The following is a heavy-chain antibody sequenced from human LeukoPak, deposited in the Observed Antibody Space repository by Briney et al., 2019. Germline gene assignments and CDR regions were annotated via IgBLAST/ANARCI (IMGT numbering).Heavy chain of an antibody. CDR1: GYTFTSYD. CDR3: ARELPPEYYYGSGSYSGAFDI. CDR2: MNPNSGNT. Sequence: GASVTVSCKASGYTFTSYDINWVRQAPGQGLEWVGWMNPNSGNTDYAQKFQGRVTITRNTSISTAYMELSSLRSEDTAVYYCARELPPEYYYGSGSYSGAFDIWGQGTMVTVSS. V-gene: IGHV1-8*01. D-gene: IGHD3-10*01. J-gene: IGHJ3*02.